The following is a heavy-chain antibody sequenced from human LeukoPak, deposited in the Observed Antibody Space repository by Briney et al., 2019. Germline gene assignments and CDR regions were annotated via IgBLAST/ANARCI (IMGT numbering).Heavy chain of an antibody. J-gene: IGHJ4*02. D-gene: IGHD6-13*01. CDR2: INHSGST. Sequence: SETLSLTCAVYGGSFSGYYWSWIRQPPGKGLEWIGEINHSGSTNYNPSLKSRVTISVDTSENQFSLKLSSVTAADTAVYYCAGTLQQLVKRPYFDYWGQGTLVTVSS. V-gene: IGHV4-34*01. CDR1: GGSFSGYY. CDR3: AGTLQQLVKRPYFDY.